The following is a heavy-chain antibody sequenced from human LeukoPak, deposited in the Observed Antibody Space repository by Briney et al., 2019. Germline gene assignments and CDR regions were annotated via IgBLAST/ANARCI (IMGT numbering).Heavy chain of an antibody. V-gene: IGHV1-18*01. CDR2: ISAYNGNT. D-gene: IGHD1-7*01. Sequence: ASVKVSCKASGYTFTSYGISWVRQAPGQGLEWMGWISAYNGNTNYAQKLQGRVTMTTDTSTSTAYMELRSLRSDDTAAYYCARDWNYWVPFDYWGQGTLVTVSS. J-gene: IGHJ4*02. CDR3: ARDWNYWVPFDY. CDR1: GYTFTSYG.